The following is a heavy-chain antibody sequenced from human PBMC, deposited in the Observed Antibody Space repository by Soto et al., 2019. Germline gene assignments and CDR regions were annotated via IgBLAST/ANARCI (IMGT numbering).Heavy chain of an antibody. CDR3: ARYAPPGAQ. D-gene: IGHD2-2*01. CDR1: GYTFTSYA. CDR2: ISAYNGNT. Sequence: QVQLVQSGAEVKKPGASVKVSCKASGYTFTSYAISWVRQAPGQGLEWMGWISAYNGNTNYAQKLQGRITMTTDTTTSTADMELRSLGSDDTAAYYCARYAPPGAQGGQGTPVTASS. J-gene: IGHJ4*02. V-gene: IGHV1-18*01.